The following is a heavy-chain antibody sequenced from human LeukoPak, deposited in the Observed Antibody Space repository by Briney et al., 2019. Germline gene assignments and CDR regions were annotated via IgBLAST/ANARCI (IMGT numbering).Heavy chain of an antibody. CDR1: GFTFSSYG. J-gene: IGHJ6*02. V-gene: IGHV3-33*01. Sequence: GGSLRLSCAASGFTFSSYGMHWVRQAPGKGLEWVAVIWYDGSNKYYADSVKGRFTISRDNSKNTLYLQMNSLRAEDTAVYYCARDLHRIQLWLGGTYYYGMDVWGQGTTVTVSS. CDR2: IWYDGSNK. D-gene: IGHD5-18*01. CDR3: ARDLHRIQLWLGGTYYYGMDV.